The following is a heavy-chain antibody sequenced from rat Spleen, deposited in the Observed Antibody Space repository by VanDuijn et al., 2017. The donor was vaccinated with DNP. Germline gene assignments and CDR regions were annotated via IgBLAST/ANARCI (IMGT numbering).Heavy chain of an antibody. J-gene: IGHJ2*01. CDR1: GITFSDHN. Sequence: EVQLVESGGGLVQPGRSLKLSCAVSGITFSDHNMAWVRQAPKTSLEWVATISYDGSDTYYRDSMKGRFTISRDNAKSTLYLQMDSLRSEDTATYYCAKGPNYGGWSDYFDYWGQGVMVTVSS. D-gene: IGHD1-11*01. V-gene: IGHV5-7*01. CDR2: ISYDGSDT. CDR3: AKGPNYGGWSDYFDY.